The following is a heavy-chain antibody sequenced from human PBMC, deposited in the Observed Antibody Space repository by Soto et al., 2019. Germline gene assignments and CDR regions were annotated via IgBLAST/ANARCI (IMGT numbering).Heavy chain of an antibody. J-gene: IGHJ2*01. Sequence: QVQLQESGPGLVKPSETLSLTCTVSGGSVSSGSYYWSLIRQPPGKGLEWIGYIYYSGSTNYNPSLKSRVTISVDTSKNQFALKLSSVTAADTAVYYCARSHIPPAWYFDLWGRGTLVTVSS. CDR3: ARSHIPPAWYFDL. D-gene: IGHD2-21*01. V-gene: IGHV4-61*01. CDR2: IYYSGST. CDR1: GGSVSSGSYY.